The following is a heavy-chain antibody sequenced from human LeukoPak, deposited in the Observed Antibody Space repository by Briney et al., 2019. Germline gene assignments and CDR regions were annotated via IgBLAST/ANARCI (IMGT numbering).Heavy chain of an antibody. D-gene: IGHD2-15*01. V-gene: IGHV3-23*01. CDR3: AKDSRVGWRVGYFDN. CDR2: ISATGGST. J-gene: IGHJ4*02. CDR1: RFTFTTYA. Sequence: PVGSLRLSPAASRFTFTTYAMNCVRQTPQKGLWSVSAISATGGSTNYADTVRGRFTISRDNSKSILSLQINMLRDQNTAVYHCAKDSRVGWRVGYFDNWGQGALVTASP.